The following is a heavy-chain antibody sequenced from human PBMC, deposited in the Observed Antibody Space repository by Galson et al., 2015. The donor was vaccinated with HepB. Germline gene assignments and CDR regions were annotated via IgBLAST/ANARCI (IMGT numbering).Heavy chain of an antibody. J-gene: IGHJ4*02. Sequence: SVKVSCKASGYTFTSYGISWVRQAPGQGLEWMGWISAYNGNTNYAQKLQGRVTMTTDTSTSTAYMELGSLRSDDTAVYYCARELDYGDYDYYFDYWGQGTLVTVSS. CDR2: ISAYNGNT. V-gene: IGHV1-18*01. D-gene: IGHD4-17*01. CDR3: ARELDYGDYDYYFDY. CDR1: GYTFTSYG.